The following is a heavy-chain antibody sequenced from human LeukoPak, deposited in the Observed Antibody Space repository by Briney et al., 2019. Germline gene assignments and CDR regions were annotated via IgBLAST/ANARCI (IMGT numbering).Heavy chain of an antibody. V-gene: IGHV4-4*02. Sequence: SETLSLTCAVPGGSISSSNWWSWVRQPPGKGLEWIGEIYHSGSTNYNPSLKSRVTISVDTSKNQFSLKLSSVTAADTAVYYCAREKLVRYFDWSRSYFDYWGQGTLVTVSS. CDR2: IYHSGST. J-gene: IGHJ4*02. CDR3: AREKLVRYFDWSRSYFDY. D-gene: IGHD3-9*01. CDR1: GGSISSSNW.